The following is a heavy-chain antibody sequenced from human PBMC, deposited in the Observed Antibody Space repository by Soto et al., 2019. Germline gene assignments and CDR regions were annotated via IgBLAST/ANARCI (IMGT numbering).Heavy chain of an antibody. Sequence: QVQLVESGGGVVQPGRSLRLSCAASGFTFSSYAMHWVRQAPGKGLEWVAVISYDGSNKYYADSVKGRFTISRDNSKNTLYLQMNSLRAEDTAVYYCEREPRFEYSSSSGWGYYGMDVWGKGTTVTFSS. J-gene: IGHJ6*04. CDR1: GFTFSSYA. D-gene: IGHD6-6*01. CDR2: ISYDGSNK. V-gene: IGHV3-30-3*01. CDR3: EREPRFEYSSSSGWGYYGMDV.